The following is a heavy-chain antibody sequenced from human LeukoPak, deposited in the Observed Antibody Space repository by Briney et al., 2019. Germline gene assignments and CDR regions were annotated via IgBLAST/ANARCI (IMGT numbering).Heavy chain of an antibody. CDR2: IYYSGST. J-gene: IGHJ4*02. D-gene: IGHD7-27*01. V-gene: IGHV4-61*05. Sequence: SETLSLTCTVSGGSISSSSYYWGWIRQPPGKGLEWIGYIYYSGSTNYNPSLKSRVTISIDTSKNQFSLKLSSVTAADTAVYYCARRFNWDRYYFDYWGQGTLVTVSS. CDR3: ARRFNWDRYYFDY. CDR1: GGSISSSSYY.